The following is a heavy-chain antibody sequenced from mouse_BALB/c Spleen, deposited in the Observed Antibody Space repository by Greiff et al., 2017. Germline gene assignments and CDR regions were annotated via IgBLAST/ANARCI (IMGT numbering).Heavy chain of an antibody. Sequence: EVKLMESGGGLVQPGGSRKLSCAASGFTFSSFGMHWVRQAPEKGLEWVAYISSGSSTIYYADTVKGRFTISRDNPKNTLFLQMTSLRSEDTAIYYCARGGYGLWYFDVWGAGTTVTVAS. J-gene: IGHJ1*01. V-gene: IGHV5-17*02. CDR1: GFTFSSFG. D-gene: IGHD1-2*01. CDR2: ISSGSSTI. CDR3: ARGGYGLWYFDV.